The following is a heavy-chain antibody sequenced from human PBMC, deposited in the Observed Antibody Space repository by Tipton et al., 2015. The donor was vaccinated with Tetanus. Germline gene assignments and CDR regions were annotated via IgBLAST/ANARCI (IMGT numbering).Heavy chain of an antibody. J-gene: IGHJ5*02. CDR3: ARSFSASQCGRTNCWANWFDP. CDR2: VNHSGSS. V-gene: IGHV4-34*01. CDR1: GFTFTSYA. D-gene: IGHD2-15*01. Sequence: LRLSCAASGFTFTSYAMSWFRQPPGKGLEWIGEVNHSGSSNYNPSLKSRVTISVDTSKNQVSLKVASVTAADTAVYYCARSFSASQCGRTNCWANWFDPWGQGTLVTVSS.